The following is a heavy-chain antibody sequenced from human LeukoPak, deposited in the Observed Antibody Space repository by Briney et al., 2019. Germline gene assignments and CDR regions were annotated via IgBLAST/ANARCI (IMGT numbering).Heavy chain of an antibody. CDR1: GGSVSSASYY. Sequence: SETLSLTCTVSGGSVSSASYYWTWIRQPPGKGLEWIGYIYASGNTNYNPSLKSRVTISVDTSKNQFSLKLSSVTAADTAVYYCARALHESPPWDYWGQGTLVTVSS. V-gene: IGHV4-61*01. J-gene: IGHJ4*02. CDR3: ARALHESPPWDY. CDR2: IYASGNT.